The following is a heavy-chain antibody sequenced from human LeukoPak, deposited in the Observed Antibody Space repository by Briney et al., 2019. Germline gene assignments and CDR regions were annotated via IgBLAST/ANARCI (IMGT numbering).Heavy chain of an antibody. CDR3: ARPYYDVWSGYYFDP. Sequence: PSETLSLTCTVSGGSISSSSYYWGWLRQPPGKGLVWIGSICCGGSTYYNPSLKRRVTFSVDTSKNQFSLKLSSVTAADTAVYYCARPYYDVWSGYYFDPWGQGTLVTASS. D-gene: IGHD3-3*01. CDR1: GGSISSSSYY. CDR2: ICCGGST. J-gene: IGHJ5*02. V-gene: IGHV4-39*01.